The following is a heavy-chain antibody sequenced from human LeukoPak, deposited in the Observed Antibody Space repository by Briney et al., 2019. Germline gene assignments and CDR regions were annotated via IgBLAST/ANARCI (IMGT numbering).Heavy chain of an antibody. Sequence: ASVKVSCKASGSTFTSYDINWVRQATGQGLEWMGWMNPNSGNTGYAQKFQGRVTITRNTSISTAYMELSSLRSEDTAVYYCARVAYYDSSGYYYVMDAFDIWGQGTMVTVSS. J-gene: IGHJ3*02. CDR3: ARVAYYDSSGYYYVMDAFDI. CDR2: MNPNSGNT. V-gene: IGHV1-8*03. CDR1: GSTFTSYD. D-gene: IGHD3-22*01.